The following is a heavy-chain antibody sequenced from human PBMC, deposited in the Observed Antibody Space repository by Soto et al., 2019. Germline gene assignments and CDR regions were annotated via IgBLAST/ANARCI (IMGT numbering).Heavy chain of an antibody. V-gene: IGHV5-51*01. CDR2: IYPGDSDT. CDR1: GYSFTSYW. D-gene: IGHD2-2*01. Sequence: GESLKISCKGSGYSFTSYWIGWVRQMPGKGLEWMGIIYPGDSDTRYSPSFQGQVTISADKSISTAYLQWSSLKASDTAMYYCARQGRVPAAIGGEYYYYMDVWGKGTTVTVSS. J-gene: IGHJ6*03. CDR3: ARQGRVPAAIGGEYYYYMDV.